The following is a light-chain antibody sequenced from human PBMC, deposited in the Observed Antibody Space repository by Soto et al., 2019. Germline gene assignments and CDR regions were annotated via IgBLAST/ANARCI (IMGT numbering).Light chain of an antibody. Sequence: EIVMTQSPATLSVSPGERVTLSCRASQSVSSNLAWYQRKPGQAPRLLIYGASTRATGIPARFSGGGSETEFTLTISSLQSEDFAVYYCQQYHNWPPRTFGQGTKVEIK. J-gene: IGKJ1*01. CDR3: QQYHNWPPRT. CDR2: GAS. V-gene: IGKV3-15*01. CDR1: QSVSSN.